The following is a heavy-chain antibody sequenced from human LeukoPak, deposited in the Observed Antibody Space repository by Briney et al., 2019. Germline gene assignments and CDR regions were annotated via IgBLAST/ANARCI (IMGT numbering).Heavy chain of an antibody. D-gene: IGHD6-19*01. CDR1: EFTFNNYT. Sequence: PGGSLRLSCAPSEFTFNNYTLNWVRQAPGKGLEWVAVISDDGSNKYYADSVKGRFTISRDNAKNTLYLQMNSLRAEDTAVYYCARDYGGSGWGTWGQGTLVTVSS. CDR3: ARDYGGSGWGT. CDR2: ISDDGSNK. V-gene: IGHV3-30*04. J-gene: IGHJ5*02.